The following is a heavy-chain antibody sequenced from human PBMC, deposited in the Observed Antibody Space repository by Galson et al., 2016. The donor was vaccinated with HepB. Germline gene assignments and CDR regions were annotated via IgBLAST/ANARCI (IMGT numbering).Heavy chain of an antibody. V-gene: IGHV3-74*03. CDR1: GFTFTSYW. J-gene: IGHJ6*04. CDR3: TRVETPRYHHYYRGMDV. Sequence: SLRLSCAASGFTFTSYWMHWVRQAPGGGLVWVSRINSDGSNTTYADSVRGRFTISRDNAKNTLYLEMNNLRAEDTAVYYCTRVETPRYHHYYRGMDVWGKGTTVTVSS. D-gene: IGHD3-9*01. CDR2: INSDGSNT.